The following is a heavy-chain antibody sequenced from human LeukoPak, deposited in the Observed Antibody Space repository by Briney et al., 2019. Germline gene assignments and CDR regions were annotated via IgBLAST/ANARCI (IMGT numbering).Heavy chain of an antibody. V-gene: IGHV1-18*01. D-gene: IGHD2-15*01. CDR2: ISAYNGNT. Sequence: VASVKVSGKASGYTFTIYGISWVRQAPGQGLEWMGWISAYNGNTNYAQKLQGRVTMTTDTSTSTAYMELRSLRSDDTAVYYCASVVGAHDYIDYWGQGTLVTVSS. CDR1: GYTFTIYG. CDR3: ASVVGAHDYIDY. J-gene: IGHJ4*02.